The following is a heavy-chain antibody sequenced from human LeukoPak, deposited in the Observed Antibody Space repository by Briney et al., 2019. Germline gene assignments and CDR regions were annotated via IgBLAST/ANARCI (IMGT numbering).Heavy chain of an antibody. CDR2: ISNNGGYT. CDR1: GFTFSSSA. J-gene: IGHJ4*02. Sequence: PGGSLRLSCAASGFTFSSSAMSWVRQAPGKGLEWVSAISNNGGYTYYADSVQGRFTISRDNSKSTLCLQMNSLRAEDTAVYYWAKQLGSGSDGSCHFPYGARGPVVTVSS. CDR3: AKQLGSGSDGSCHFPY. D-gene: IGHD2-15*01. V-gene: IGHV3-23*01.